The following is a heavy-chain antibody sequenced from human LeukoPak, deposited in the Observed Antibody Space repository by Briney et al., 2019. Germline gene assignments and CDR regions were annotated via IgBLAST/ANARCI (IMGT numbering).Heavy chain of an antibody. J-gene: IGHJ6*02. V-gene: IGHV3-30-3*01. CDR1: GFTFSSYA. Sequence: GRSLRLSCAASGFTFSSYAMHWVRQAPGKGLEWVAVISYDGSNKYYADSVKGRFTISRDNSKNTLYLQMNSLRAEDTAVYYCARGGSYYYYYYGMDVWGQGTTVTVSS. CDR3: ARGGSYYYYYYGMDV. CDR2: ISYDGSNK. D-gene: IGHD3-16*01.